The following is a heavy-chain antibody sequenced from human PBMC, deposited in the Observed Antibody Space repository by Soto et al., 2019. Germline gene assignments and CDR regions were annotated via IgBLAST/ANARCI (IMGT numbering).Heavy chain of an antibody. CDR2: IYYSGST. D-gene: IGHD3-22*01. Sequence: SDTLSLTCTCSVCSIISYYCRLILQPQGKGLEWIGYIYYSGSTNYNPSIKSRVTISVDTSKNQFSLKLSSVTAADTAVYYCERAGNDSSGKFRYWGKGTLVNVSS. V-gene: IGHV4-59*01. CDR3: ERAGNDSSGKFRY. CDR1: VCSIISYY. J-gene: IGHJ4*02.